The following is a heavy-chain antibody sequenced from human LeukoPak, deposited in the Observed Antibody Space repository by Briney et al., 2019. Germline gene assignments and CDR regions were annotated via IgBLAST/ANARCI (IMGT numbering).Heavy chain of an antibody. D-gene: IGHD6-13*01. J-gene: IGHJ4*02. CDR3: ARGKYSSNWPFDY. V-gene: IGHV1-69*13. CDR2: NIPISGTA. Sequence: SVKVPCKASGYSFGSFGYYWFRQAPGQGLEWMGGNIPISGTANYAQKFQGRVTITADESTSTAYMELSSLRSDDTAVYYCARGKYSSNWPFDYWGQGTLVTVSS. CDR1: GYSFGSFG.